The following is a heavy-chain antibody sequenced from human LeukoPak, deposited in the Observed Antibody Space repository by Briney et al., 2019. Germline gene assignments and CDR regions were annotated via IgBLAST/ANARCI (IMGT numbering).Heavy chain of an antibody. CDR2: ISYDGSNK. Sequence: GGSLRLSCAASGFTFSSYGMHWVRQAPGKGLEWVAVISYDGSNKYYADSVKGRFTISRDNSKNTLYLQMNSLRAEDTAVYYCAVYDYGEGIDYWGQGTLVTVSS. D-gene: IGHD4-17*01. J-gene: IGHJ4*02. CDR3: AVYDYGEGIDY. V-gene: IGHV3-30*03. CDR1: GFTFSSYG.